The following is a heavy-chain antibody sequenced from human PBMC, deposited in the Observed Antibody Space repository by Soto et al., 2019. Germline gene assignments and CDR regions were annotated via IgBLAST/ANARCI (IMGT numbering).Heavy chain of an antibody. D-gene: IGHD2-21*02. CDR2: MYYSGGT. CDR1: GGSISSSSYY. Sequence: SETLSLTCTVSGGSISSSSYYWGWIRQPPGKGLEWIGSMYYSGGTYYNPSLKSRVTLSVDASKDQFSLRLSSVTAADTAIYYCVDIVVVAASHSRRYFQHWGQGTLVTVSS. V-gene: IGHV4-39*01. J-gene: IGHJ1*01. CDR3: VDIVVVAASHSRRYFQH.